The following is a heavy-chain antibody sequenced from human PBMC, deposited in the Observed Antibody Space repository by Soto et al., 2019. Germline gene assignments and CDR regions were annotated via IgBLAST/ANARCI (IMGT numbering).Heavy chain of an antibody. CDR2: FYYSGST. CDR3: AKCITALGPIDY. CDR1: GGSISSYY. D-gene: IGHD6-6*01. V-gene: IGHV4-59*12. Sequence: SETLSLTCTVSGGSISSYYWSWIRQPPGKGLEWIGYFYYSGSTNYNPSLKSRVTISVDTSKNQFSLKLSSVTAADTAVYYCAKCITALGPIDYWGQGTLVTVSS. J-gene: IGHJ4*02.